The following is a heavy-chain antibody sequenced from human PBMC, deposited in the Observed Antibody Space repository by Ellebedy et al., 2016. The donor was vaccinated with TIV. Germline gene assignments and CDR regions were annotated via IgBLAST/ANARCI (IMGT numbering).Heavy chain of an antibody. D-gene: IGHD3-10*02. V-gene: IGHV3-7*01. Sequence: GESLKISCAASGFTFSSDWMRWVRQAPGQGLEWVANIKQDGSEKYYLDSVKGRFTISRDNAKNSLYLQMNSLRAEETAVYYCAGIADVRFDPWGQGTLVSVSS. J-gene: IGHJ5*02. CDR1: GFTFSSDW. CDR3: AGIADVRFDP. CDR2: IKQDGSEK.